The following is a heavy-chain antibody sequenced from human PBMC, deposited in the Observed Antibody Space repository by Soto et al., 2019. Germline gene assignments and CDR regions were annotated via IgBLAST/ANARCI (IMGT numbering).Heavy chain of an antibody. Sequence: QVQLVQSGAEVKKPGASVKVSCATSGYIFTDFFVHWIRQAPGQGLEWLGWINPNDGDTEYAEKFLGRVFMTRDTSTNSAFLEVTGLTSNDTAVYYWGRVPAPGRPVTTYYWGQGSLV. CDR1: GYIFTDFF. CDR2: INPNDGDT. D-gene: IGHD4-17*01. CDR3: GRVPAPGRPVTTYY. J-gene: IGHJ4*02. V-gene: IGHV1-2*02.